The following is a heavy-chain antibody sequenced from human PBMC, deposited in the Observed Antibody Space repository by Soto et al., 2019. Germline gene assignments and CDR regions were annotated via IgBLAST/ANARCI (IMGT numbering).Heavy chain of an antibody. CDR2: IYYSGST. CDR3: ARLEGSGSYPFY. D-gene: IGHD3-10*01. CDR1: GGSISSYY. V-gene: IGHV4-59*08. J-gene: IGHJ4*02. Sequence: SETLSLTCTVSGGSISSYYWSWIRQPPGKGLEWIGYIYYSGSTNYNPSLKSRVTISVDTSKNQFSLKLSSVTAADTAVYYCARLEGSGSYPFYWGQGTLVTVSS.